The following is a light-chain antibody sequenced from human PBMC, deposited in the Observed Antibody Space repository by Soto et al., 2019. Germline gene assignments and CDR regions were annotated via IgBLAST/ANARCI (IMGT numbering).Light chain of an antibody. CDR3: MQATQSTWT. V-gene: IGKV2-24*01. Sequence: DIVMTQTPLSSPVTLGQAASISCRSSQSLVHNDGNTYLSWFHQRPGQPPRLLIYKVSDRFSVVPDRFSGSGAGTDFTLTISRVEAEDVGVYYCMQATQSTWTFGQGTKVEI. J-gene: IGKJ1*01. CDR2: KVS. CDR1: QSLVHNDGNTY.